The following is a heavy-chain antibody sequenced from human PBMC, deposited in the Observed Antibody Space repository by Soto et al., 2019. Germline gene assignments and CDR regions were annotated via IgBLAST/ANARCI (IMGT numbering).Heavy chain of an antibody. Sequence: PGGSLRLSCAASGFTFSSYGMHWVRQAPGKGLEWVAVIWYDGSNKYYADSVKGRFTISRDNSKNTLYLQMNSLRAEDTAVYYCAREPGTTMYYFDYWGQGTLVTVSS. D-gene: IGHD1-1*01. CDR1: GFTFSSYG. J-gene: IGHJ4*02. CDR2: IWYDGSNK. V-gene: IGHV3-33*01. CDR3: AREPGTTMYYFDY.